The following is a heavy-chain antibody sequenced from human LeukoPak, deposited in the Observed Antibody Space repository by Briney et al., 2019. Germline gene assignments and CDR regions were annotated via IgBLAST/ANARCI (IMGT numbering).Heavy chain of an antibody. Sequence: GGSLRLSCAASGFTFSSYSMNWVRQAPGKGLEWVSSISSSSSYIYYADSVKGRFTISRDNAKNSLYLQMNSLRAEDTAVYYCAREREMKAYYYDSSGYYGAFDIWGQGTMVTVSS. J-gene: IGHJ3*02. V-gene: IGHV3-21*04. D-gene: IGHD3-22*01. CDR1: GFTFSSYS. CDR2: ISSSSSYI. CDR3: AREREMKAYYYDSSGYYGAFDI.